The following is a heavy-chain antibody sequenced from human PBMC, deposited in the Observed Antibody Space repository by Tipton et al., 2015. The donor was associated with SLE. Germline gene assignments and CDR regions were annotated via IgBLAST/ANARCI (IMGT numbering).Heavy chain of an antibody. CDR1: GFSFSYYG. D-gene: IGHD3-3*01. Sequence: SLRLSCEASGFSFSYYGMHWVRQVPGRGLEWMAIIWHDGGNKYYADSVNGRFTISRDNSRNTLYLQMNSLRAEDTAVYYCARDYDFWSGYLPHGMDVWGQGTTVTVSS. CDR3: ARDYDFWSGYLPHGMDV. V-gene: IGHV3-33*08. J-gene: IGHJ6*02. CDR2: IWHDGGNK.